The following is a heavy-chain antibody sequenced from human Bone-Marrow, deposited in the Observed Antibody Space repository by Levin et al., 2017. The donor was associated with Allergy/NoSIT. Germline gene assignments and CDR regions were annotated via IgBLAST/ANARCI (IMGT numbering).Heavy chain of an antibody. D-gene: IGHD2-2*01. J-gene: IGHJ4*02. CDR2: ISSSSSYI. V-gene: IGHV3-21*01. CDR3: ARDHYPIYCSSTSCQYYFDY. CDR1: GFTFSSYS. Sequence: GESLKISCAASGFTFSSYSMNWVRQAPGKGLEWVSSISSSSSYIYYADSVKGRFTISRDNAKNSLYLQMNSLRAEDTAVYYCARDHYPIYCSSTSCQYYFDYWGQGTLVTVSS.